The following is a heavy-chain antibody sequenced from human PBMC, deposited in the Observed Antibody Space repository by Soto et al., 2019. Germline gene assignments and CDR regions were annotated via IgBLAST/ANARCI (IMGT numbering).Heavy chain of an antibody. V-gene: IGHV4-39*07. J-gene: IGHJ4*02. Sequence: SETLSLTCTVSGGSISGSAYYWSWIRQPPGKGLEWIGEINHSGSTNYNPSLKSRVTISVDTSKNQFSLKLSSVTAADTAVYYCARRDSSTGYYFDYWGQGTLVTVSS. CDR2: INHSGST. D-gene: IGHD6-13*01. CDR1: GGSISGSAYY. CDR3: ARRDSSTGYYFDY.